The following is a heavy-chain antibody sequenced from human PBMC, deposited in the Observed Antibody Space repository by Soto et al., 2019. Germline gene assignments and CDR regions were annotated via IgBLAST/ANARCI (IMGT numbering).Heavy chain of an antibody. CDR3: ARDVPLGH. J-gene: IGHJ4*02. D-gene: IGHD3-16*01. V-gene: IGHV3-30-3*01. CDR1: GFTFSGYA. CDR2: ISYDGSLK. Sequence: QVQLVESGGGVVQPGGSLRVSCAASGFTFSGYAMHWVRQAPGKGLEWVAFISYDGSLKYYADSVKGRFTTSRDNSQNTLYLQMNSRRPEDTAVYYCARDVPLGHWGQGALVTVSS.